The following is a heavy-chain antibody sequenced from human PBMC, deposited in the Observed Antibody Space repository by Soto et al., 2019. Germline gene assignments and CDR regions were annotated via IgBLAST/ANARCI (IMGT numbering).Heavy chain of an antibody. CDR1: GYTFTSYY. J-gene: IGHJ6*02. CDR2: INPSGGTT. V-gene: IGHV1-46*01. D-gene: IGHD6-6*01. CDR3: ARSAARPRGMDV. Sequence: QVQLVQSGAEVKKPGASVKVSCKASGYTFTSYYIHWVRQAPGQGLEWMGTINPSGGTTSYAQKFQGRVTLTRDTSTNTVHMELSSLRSEDTAVYYCARSAARPRGMDVWGRGTTVTVSS.